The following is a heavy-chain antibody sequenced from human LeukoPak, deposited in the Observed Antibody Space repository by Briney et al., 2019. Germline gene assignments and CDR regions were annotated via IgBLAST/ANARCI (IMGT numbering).Heavy chain of an antibody. V-gene: IGHV4-30-4*01. CDR2: IYYSGST. CDR1: GGSISSGDYY. D-gene: IGHD5-18*01. Sequence: SETLSLTCTVSGGSISSGDYYWSWIRQPPGKGLEWIGYIYYSGSTYYNPSLKSRVTISVDTSKNQFSLKLGSVTAADTAVYYCARVGGYSYGELDYWGQGTLVTVSS. J-gene: IGHJ4*02. CDR3: ARVGGYSYGELDY.